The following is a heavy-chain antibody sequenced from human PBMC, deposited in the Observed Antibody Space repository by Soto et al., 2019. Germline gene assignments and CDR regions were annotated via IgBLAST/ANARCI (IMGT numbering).Heavy chain of an antibody. D-gene: IGHD6-13*01. J-gene: IGHJ4*02. Sequence: GGSLRLSCVASEFTFSSYEMNWVRQAPGKGLEWVSYISSSGSTIYYTDSVRGRFTISRDNAKKSLYLQMNSLRAEDTAVYYCVRFGGAAAGPGDYWGQGTLVTVSS. CDR1: EFTFSSYE. V-gene: IGHV3-48*03. CDR2: ISSSGSTI. CDR3: VRFGGAAAGPGDY.